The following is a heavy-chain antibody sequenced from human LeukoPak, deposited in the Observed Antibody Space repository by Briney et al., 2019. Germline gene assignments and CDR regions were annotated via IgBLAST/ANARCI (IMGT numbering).Heavy chain of an antibody. CDR1: GYTFTSYG. D-gene: IGHD2-15*01. CDR2: ISAYNGNT. Sequence: ASVKVSCKASGYTFTSYGISWVRQAPGQGPEWMGWISAYNGNTNYAQKLQGRVTMTKDTSTSTAYMELRSLRSDDTAVYYCARDLGYCSGGSCYNWFDPWGQGTLVTVSS. J-gene: IGHJ5*02. V-gene: IGHV1-18*01. CDR3: ARDLGYCSGGSCYNWFDP.